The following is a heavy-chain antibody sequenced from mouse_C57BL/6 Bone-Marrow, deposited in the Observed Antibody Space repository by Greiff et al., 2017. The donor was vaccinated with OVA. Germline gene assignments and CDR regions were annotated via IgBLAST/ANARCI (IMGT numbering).Heavy chain of an antibody. CDR2: IYPGDGDT. J-gene: IGHJ3*01. CDR1: GYAFSSSW. Sequence: QVQLQQSGPELVKPGASVKISCEASGYAFSSSWMNWVKQRPGKGLEWIGRIYPGDGDTNYNGKFKGKATLTADKSSSTAYMQLSSLTSEDSAVYFCARWGFAYWGQGTLVTVSA. V-gene: IGHV1-82*01. CDR3: ARWGFAY.